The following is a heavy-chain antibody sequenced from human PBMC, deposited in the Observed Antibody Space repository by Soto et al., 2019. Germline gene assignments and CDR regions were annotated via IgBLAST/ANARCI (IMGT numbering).Heavy chain of an antibody. Sequence: EVQLVESGGGLVKPGGSLRLSCAASGFTFSSYSMNWVRQAPGKGLEWVSSISSSSSYIYYADSVKGRFTISRDNAKNSLYLQMNSLRAEDTAVYYCARTPRAIWFGEFDYWGQGTLVTVSS. V-gene: IGHV3-21*01. CDR1: GFTFSSYS. J-gene: IGHJ4*02. D-gene: IGHD3-10*01. CDR2: ISSSSSYI. CDR3: ARTPRAIWFGEFDY.